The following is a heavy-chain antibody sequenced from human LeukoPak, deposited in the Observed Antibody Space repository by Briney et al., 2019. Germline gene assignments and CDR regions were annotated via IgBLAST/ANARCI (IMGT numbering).Heavy chain of an antibody. CDR3: ARGMGDFDY. Sequence: SETLSLTCTVSGGSISSYYWSWIRQPPGKGLEWIGYIYYSGSTNYNPSLKSRVTMSVDTSKNQFSLKLSSVTAADTAVYYCARGMGDFDYWGQGTLVTVSS. V-gene: IGHV4-59*08. J-gene: IGHJ4*02. D-gene: IGHD3-16*01. CDR2: IYYSGST. CDR1: GGSISSYY.